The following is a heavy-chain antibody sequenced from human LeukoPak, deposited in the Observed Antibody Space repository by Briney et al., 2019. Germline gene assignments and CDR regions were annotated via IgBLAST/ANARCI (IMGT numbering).Heavy chain of an antibody. CDR2: ISYDGSNK. D-gene: IGHD2-15*01. Sequence: PGRSLRLSCAASGFTFSSYAMHWVRQAPGKGLEWVAVISYDGSNKYYADSVKGRFTISRDNSKNMLYLQMNSLRAEDTAVYYCAKVGSMDVWGQGTTVTVSS. CDR1: GFTFSSYA. CDR3: AKVGSMDV. V-gene: IGHV3-30*04. J-gene: IGHJ6*02.